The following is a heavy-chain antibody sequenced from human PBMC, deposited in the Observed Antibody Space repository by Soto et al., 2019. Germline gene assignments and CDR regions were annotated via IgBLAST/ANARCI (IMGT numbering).Heavy chain of an antibody. CDR2: VYHTGDT. J-gene: IGHJ5*02. V-gene: IGHV4-4*02. D-gene: IGHD2-21*02. Sequence: QVQLQESGPRLVKPSGSLSLTCGVSGGTVASSHWWSWVRQSPGGGLEWIGNVYHTGDTNLNPSLQSRVTISVDKSNNQFSLGLNSLTAADTAVYFCAKEIVTAGGNNYFDPWGPGTLVTVSS. CDR3: AKEIVTAGGNNYFDP. CDR1: GGTVASSHW.